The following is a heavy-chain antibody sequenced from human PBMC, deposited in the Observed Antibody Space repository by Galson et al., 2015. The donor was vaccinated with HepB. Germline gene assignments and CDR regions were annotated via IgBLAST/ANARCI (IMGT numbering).Heavy chain of an antibody. D-gene: IGHD5-18*01. CDR3: AREEGQRRDVDAFDI. J-gene: IGHJ3*02. V-gene: IGHV1-18*01. Sequence: SVKVSCKASGYTFTSYGISWVRQAPGQGLEWMGWISAYNGNTNYAQKLQGRVTMTTDTSTSTAYMELRSLRSDDTAVYYCAREEGQRRDVDAFDIWGQGTMVTVSS. CDR1: GYTFTSYG. CDR2: ISAYNGNT.